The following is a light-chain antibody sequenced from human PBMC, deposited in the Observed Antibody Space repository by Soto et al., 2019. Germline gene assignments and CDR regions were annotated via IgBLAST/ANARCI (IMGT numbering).Light chain of an antibody. CDR3: CSYAGNSGV. V-gene: IGLV2-23*02. Sequence: QSALTQPASVSGSPGQSIIISCTGTSSDVWSYNFVSWYQQHPGKAPKLMIYEVSKRPSGVSNRFSGSKSGNTASLTISGIQPEDEADYYCCSYAGNSGVFGGGTKVTVL. CDR2: EVS. J-gene: IGLJ3*02. CDR1: SSDVWSYNF.